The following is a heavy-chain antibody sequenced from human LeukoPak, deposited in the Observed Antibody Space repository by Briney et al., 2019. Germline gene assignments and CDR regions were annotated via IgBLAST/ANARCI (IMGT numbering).Heavy chain of an antibody. D-gene: IGHD3-22*01. Sequence: GGSLRLSCAASGFIFSTHWIHWVRQAPGKGLVWVSGINTDGSSTYYADSVKGRFTISRDNAKNTLYLQMNSLRAEDTAVYYCAKPDDSSGYSAAFDYWGQGTLVTVSS. CDR1: GFIFSTHW. CDR2: INTDGSST. CDR3: AKPDDSSGYSAAFDY. V-gene: IGHV3-74*01. J-gene: IGHJ4*02.